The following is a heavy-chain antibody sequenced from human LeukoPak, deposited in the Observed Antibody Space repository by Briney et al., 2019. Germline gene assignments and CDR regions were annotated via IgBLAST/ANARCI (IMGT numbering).Heavy chain of an antibody. CDR3: ARDKPGLGSTAFCDY. CDR2: ISYDGNNK. D-gene: IGHD1-26*01. J-gene: IGHJ4*02. Sequence: GGSLRLSCAASGFTFSSFPIHWVRQAPGKGLEWVALISYDGNNKYFADSVKGRFTMSRDNSKNTLYLQMNSLRVEDTAVYYCARDKPGLGSTAFCDYWGQGTLVTVSS. V-gene: IGHV3-30*01. CDR1: GFTFSSFP.